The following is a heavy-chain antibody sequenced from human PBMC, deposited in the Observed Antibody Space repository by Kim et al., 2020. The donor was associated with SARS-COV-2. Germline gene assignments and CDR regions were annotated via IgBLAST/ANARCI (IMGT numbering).Heavy chain of an antibody. Sequence: PTYAQGFTGRFVFSLDTSVSTAYLQISSLKAEDTAVYYCARASGWFQGDYWGQGTLVTVSS. J-gene: IGHJ4*02. CDR3: ARASGWFQGDY. D-gene: IGHD6-19*01. V-gene: IGHV7-4-1*02. CDR2: P.